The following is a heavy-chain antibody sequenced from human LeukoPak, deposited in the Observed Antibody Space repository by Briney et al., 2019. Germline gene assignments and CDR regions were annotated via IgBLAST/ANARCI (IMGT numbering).Heavy chain of an antibody. D-gene: IGHD6-13*01. V-gene: IGHV4-34*01. Sequence: SETLSLTCAVYGGSFSGYYWSWIRQPPGKGLEWIGEINHSGSTNYNPSLKSRVTISVDTSKNQFSLKLSSMTAADTAVYYCAMTLSAAAAGTRPYDYWGQGTLVTVSS. J-gene: IGHJ4*02. CDR3: AMTLSAAAAGTRPYDY. CDR1: GGSFSGYY. CDR2: INHSGST.